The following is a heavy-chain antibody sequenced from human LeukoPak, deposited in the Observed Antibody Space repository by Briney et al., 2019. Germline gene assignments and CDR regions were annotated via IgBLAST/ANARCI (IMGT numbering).Heavy chain of an antibody. CDR1: GFTFSSYE. CDR2: ISSSGSTI. V-gene: IGHV3-48*03. J-gene: IGHJ4*02. CDR3: ARLQWFGGYYFDY. D-gene: IGHD3-10*01. Sequence: GGSLGLSCAASGFTFSSYEMNWVRQAPGKGLEWVSYISSSGSTIYYADSVKGRFTISRDNAKNSLYLQMNSLRAEDTAVYYCARLQWFGGYYFDYWGQGTLVTVSS.